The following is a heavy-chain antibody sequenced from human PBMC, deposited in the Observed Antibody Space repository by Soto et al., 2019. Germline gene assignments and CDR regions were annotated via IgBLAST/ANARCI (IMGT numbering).Heavy chain of an antibody. CDR2: ISYDGSNK. Sequence: GGSLRLSCAASGFTFSSYGMHWVRQAPGKGLEWVAVISYDGSNKYYADSVKGRFTICRDNSKNTLYLQMNSLRAEDTAVYYCAKDPGRYYSNPGAPDDYWGQGTLVTVSS. V-gene: IGHV3-30*18. D-gene: IGHD3-10*01. J-gene: IGHJ4*02. CDR1: GFTFSSYG. CDR3: AKDPGRYYSNPGAPDDY.